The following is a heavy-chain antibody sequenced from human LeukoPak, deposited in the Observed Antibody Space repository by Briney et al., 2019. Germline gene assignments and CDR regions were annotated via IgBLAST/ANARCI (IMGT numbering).Heavy chain of an antibody. CDR1: GYSFTSYW. J-gene: IGHJ3*02. D-gene: IGHD6-19*01. CDR2: IYPGDSDT. CDR3: ARPLAVAGTTGAFDI. V-gene: IGHV5-51*01. Sequence: GESLKISCKGSGYSFTSYWIGWVRQMPGKGLEWMGIIYPGDSDTRYSPSFQGQVTISADKSISTAYLQWSSLKASDTAMYCCARPLAVAGTTGAFDIWGQGTMVTVSS.